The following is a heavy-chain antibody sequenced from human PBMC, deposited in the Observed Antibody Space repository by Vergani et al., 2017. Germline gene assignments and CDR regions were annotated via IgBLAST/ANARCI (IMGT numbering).Heavy chain of an antibody. CDR2: IRSKANSYAT. D-gene: IGHD4-11*01. V-gene: IGHV3-73*01. CDR1: GFTFSGSA. J-gene: IGHJ2*01. CDR3: TRYEVTTHDWYFDV. Sequence: EVQLVESGGGLVQPGGSLKLSCAASGFTFSGSAMHWVRQAAGKGLEWVGRIRSKANSYATAYAASVKGRFTISRDDSKNTAYLQMNSLKTEDTAVYYCTRYEVTTHDWYFDVWGRGTLVTVSS.